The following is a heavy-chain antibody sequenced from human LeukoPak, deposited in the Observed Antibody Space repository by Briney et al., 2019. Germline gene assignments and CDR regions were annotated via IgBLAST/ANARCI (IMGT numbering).Heavy chain of an antibody. J-gene: IGHJ3*02. CDR1: GGSISSYY. Sequence: SETLSLTCTVSGGSISSYYWSWIRQPPGKGLEWIGYIYYSGSTNYNPSLKSRVTISVDTSKNQFSLKLSSVTAVDTAVYYCARDGVFNDAFDIWGQGTMVTVSS. V-gene: IGHV4-59*01. CDR3: ARDGVFNDAFDI. D-gene: IGHD2-8*01. CDR2: IYYSGST.